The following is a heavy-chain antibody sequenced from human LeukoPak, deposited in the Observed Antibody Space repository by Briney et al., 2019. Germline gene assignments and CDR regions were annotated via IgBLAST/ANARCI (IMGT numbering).Heavy chain of an antibody. D-gene: IGHD4-23*01. CDR1: GYTFTGYY. CDR3: ARLRWLHNPHFDY. CDR2: INPNSGGT. V-gene: IGHV1-2*02. J-gene: IGHJ4*02. Sequence: ASVKVSCKASGYTFTGYYMHWVRQAPGQGLEWMGWINPNSGGTNYAQKFQGRVTMTRDTSISTAYMELSRLRSDDTAVYYCARLRWLHNPHFDYWGQGTLVTVSS.